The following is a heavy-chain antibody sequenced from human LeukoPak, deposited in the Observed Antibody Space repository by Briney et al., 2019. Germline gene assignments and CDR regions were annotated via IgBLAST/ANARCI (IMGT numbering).Heavy chain of an antibody. CDR2: ISGSGGST. Sequence: GGSLRLSCAASGFTFNSYTMSWVRQAPGKGLEWVSAISGSGGSTYYADSVKGRFTISRDNSKNTLYLQMNSLRAEDTAVYYCAKPEGSGSFIDAFDIWGQGTMVTVSS. CDR3: AKPEGSGSFIDAFDI. J-gene: IGHJ3*02. CDR1: GFTFNSYT. V-gene: IGHV3-23*01. D-gene: IGHD1-26*01.